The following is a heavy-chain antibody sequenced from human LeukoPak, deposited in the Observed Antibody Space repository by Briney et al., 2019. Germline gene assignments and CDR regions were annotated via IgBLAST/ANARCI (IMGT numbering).Heavy chain of an antibody. Sequence: PGGSLRLSCAASGFTFSSYSMNWVRQAPGRGLEWVSSISSSSSYIYYADSVKGRFTISRDNAKNSLYLPMNSLSAEDTAVYYCARDSLEWELLRDYYYGMDVWGQGTTVTVS. J-gene: IGHJ6*02. CDR1: GFTFSSYS. CDR2: ISSSSSYI. CDR3: ARDSLEWELLRDYYYGMDV. V-gene: IGHV3-21*01. D-gene: IGHD1-26*01.